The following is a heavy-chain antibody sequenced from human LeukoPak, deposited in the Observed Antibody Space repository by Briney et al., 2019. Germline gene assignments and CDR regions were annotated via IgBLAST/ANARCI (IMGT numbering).Heavy chain of an antibody. CDR1: GYTFTSYG. Sequence: ASVKVSCKASGYTFTSYGISWVRQAPGQGLEWMGWISAYNGNTNYAQKLQGRVTMTTDTSTSTAYMELRSLRSDDTAVYYCARAYSGTLAAEYFQHWGQGTLVTVSS. CDR3: ARAYSGTLAAEYFQH. J-gene: IGHJ1*01. D-gene: IGHD5-12*01. V-gene: IGHV1-18*01. CDR2: ISAYNGNT.